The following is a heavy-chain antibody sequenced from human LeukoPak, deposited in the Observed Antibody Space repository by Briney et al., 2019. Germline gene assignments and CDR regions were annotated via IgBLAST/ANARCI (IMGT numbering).Heavy chain of an antibody. V-gene: IGHV3-23*01. CDR2: ISASGGGT. CDR3: AKAPHCPNDVCRYFDY. Sequence: GGSLRLSCTASGFTFTTYPMSWVRQAPGKGLEWVSAISASGGGTYYADSVKGRFTISRDNSSSTVFLQMSSLRAEDTAVYYCAKAPHCPNDVCRYFDYWGQGILVTVSS. J-gene: IGHJ4*02. CDR1: GFTFTTYP. D-gene: IGHD2-8*01.